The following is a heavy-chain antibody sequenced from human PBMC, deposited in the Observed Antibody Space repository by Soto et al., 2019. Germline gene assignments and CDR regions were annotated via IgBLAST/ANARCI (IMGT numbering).Heavy chain of an antibody. Sequence: QVQLVQSGAEVKKPGSSVRVSCKASGTIFSSYTISWVRQAPGQGLEWMGRIIPILGETNSAQKFQDRVTLTADKYTNTAYIELNSLRLEDTAVYYCARGLGGRMDDWGQGTTVTVSS. CDR3: ARGLGGRMDD. D-gene: IGHD3-16*01. CDR1: GTIFSSYT. CDR2: IIPILGET. J-gene: IGHJ6*02. V-gene: IGHV1-69*08.